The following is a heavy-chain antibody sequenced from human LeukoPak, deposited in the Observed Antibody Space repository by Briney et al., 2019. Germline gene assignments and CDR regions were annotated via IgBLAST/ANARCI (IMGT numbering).Heavy chain of an antibody. D-gene: IGHD1-26*01. Sequence: GGSLRLSCAASGFTFSRYWMHWVRQAPGKGLEWVSAISGSGGSTYYADSVKGRFTISRDNSKNTLYLQMNSLRAEDTAVYYCAKDLVGATGGFDYWGQGTLVTVSS. CDR3: AKDLVGATGGFDY. CDR2: ISGSGGST. CDR1: GFTFSRYW. V-gene: IGHV3-23*01. J-gene: IGHJ4*02.